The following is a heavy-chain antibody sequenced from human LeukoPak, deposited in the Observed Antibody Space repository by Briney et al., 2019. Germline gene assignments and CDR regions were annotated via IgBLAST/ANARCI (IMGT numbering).Heavy chain of an antibody. CDR3: ARGVGWFDP. J-gene: IGHJ5*02. Sequence: QTLSLTCAISGDSVSSNSAAWNWTRQSPSRCLEWLGRTYYRSKWYNDYAVSVKSRITINPDTSKNQFSLQLNSVTPEDTAVYYCARGVGWFDPWGQGTLVTVSS. V-gene: IGHV6-1*01. CDR1: GDSVSSNSAA. CDR2: TYYRSKWYN. D-gene: IGHD2-15*01.